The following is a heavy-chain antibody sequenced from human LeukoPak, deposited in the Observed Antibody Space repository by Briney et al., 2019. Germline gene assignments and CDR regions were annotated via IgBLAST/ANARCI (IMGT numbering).Heavy chain of an antibody. V-gene: IGHV3-21*04. J-gene: IGHJ4*02. CDR3: AKSPAPTGTFDY. Sequence: GGSLRLSCAASEFTFSSYSMNWVRQAPGKGLEWVSSISSSSSYIYYADSVKGRFTISRDNAKNSLYLQMNSLRAEDTALYYCAKSPAPTGTFDYWGQGTLVTVSS. CDR1: EFTFSSYS. CDR2: ISSSSSYI. D-gene: IGHD2-8*02.